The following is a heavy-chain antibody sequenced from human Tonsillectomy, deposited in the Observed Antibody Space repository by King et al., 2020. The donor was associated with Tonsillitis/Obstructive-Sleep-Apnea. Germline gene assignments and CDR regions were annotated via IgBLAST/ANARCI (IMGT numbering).Heavy chain of an antibody. V-gene: IGHV2-5*02. J-gene: IGHJ4*02. CDR2: IYWDDDK. CDR3: AHSTVTCPSDY. Sequence: TLKESGPTLVKPTQTLKLTCTFSGFSLSTSGVGGGWIRQPPGKALEWLAIIYWDDDKRYSPSLKARLTITKDTSKNKVVLTMTNMDPVDTATYYCAHSTVTCPSDYWGQGTLVTVSS. CDR1: GFSLSTSGVG. D-gene: IGHD4-17*01.